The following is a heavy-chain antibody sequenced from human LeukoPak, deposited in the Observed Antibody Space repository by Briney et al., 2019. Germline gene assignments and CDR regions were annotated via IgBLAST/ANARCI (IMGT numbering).Heavy chain of an antibody. V-gene: IGHV3-30*02. CDR2: IRYDGSNK. Sequence: GGSLRLSCAASGFTFRNYGMHWVRQAPGKGLEWVTFIRYDGSNKYYADSVKGRFTISRDNSKNTLYLQMNSLRAEDTAVYYCAKLGINYYYMDVWGKGTTVTISS. CDR3: AKLGINYYYMDV. D-gene: IGHD7-27*01. CDR1: GFTFRNYG. J-gene: IGHJ6*03.